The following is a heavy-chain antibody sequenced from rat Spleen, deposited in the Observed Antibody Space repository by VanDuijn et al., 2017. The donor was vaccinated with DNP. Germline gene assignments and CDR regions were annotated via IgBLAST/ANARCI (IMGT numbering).Heavy chain of an antibody. CDR1: GFTFSDYY. CDR2: IGYEGSRN. CDR3: IRWNSGHFDY. D-gene: IGHD4-3*01. J-gene: IGHJ2*01. Sequence: EVQLVESGGGLVQPGRSLKLSCAASGFTFSDYYMAWVRQAPKKGLEWVASIGYEGSRNHYGDSVKGRFTISRDNAKSTLYLQMNSLRSEDMATYYCIRWNSGHFDYWGQGVMVTVSS. V-gene: IGHV5-22*01.